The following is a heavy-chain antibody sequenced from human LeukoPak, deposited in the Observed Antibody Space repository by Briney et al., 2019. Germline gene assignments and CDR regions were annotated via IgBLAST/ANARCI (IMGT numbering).Heavy chain of an antibody. CDR2: ISSSGST. V-gene: IGHV4-59*11. J-gene: IGHJ6*03. CDR3: GRDVLVGYFSYCYMDV. Sequence: SETLSLTCTVSGGSITSHYWTWIRQPPGRGLEWIGDISSSGSTNYNPSLKSRVTISVDTSKNRFSLKLSSVTAADTAVYYCGRDVLVGYFSYCYMDVWGIGTTVTVSS. D-gene: IGHD2-15*01. CDR1: GGSITSHY.